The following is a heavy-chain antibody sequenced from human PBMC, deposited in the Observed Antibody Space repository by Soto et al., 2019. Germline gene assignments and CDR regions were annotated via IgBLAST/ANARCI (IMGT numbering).Heavy chain of an antibody. CDR2: INSDGSDT. CDR3: ARGSYSSSPDY. CDR1: EFTFSXXW. Sequence: GGSXRLXXAASEFTFSXXWXXXVXQAPGKGLVWVARINSDGSDTSHADSVKGRFTISRDNAKNTLSLQMNSLRTEDTAVYYCARGSYSSSPDYWGQGTLVTVSS. D-gene: IGHD3-22*01. J-gene: IGHJ4*02. V-gene: IGHV3-74*01.